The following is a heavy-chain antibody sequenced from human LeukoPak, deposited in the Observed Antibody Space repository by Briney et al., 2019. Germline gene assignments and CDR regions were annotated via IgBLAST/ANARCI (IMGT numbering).Heavy chain of an antibody. J-gene: IGHJ4*02. CDR1: GYTFTGYY. CDR2: ISPNNGGT. Sequence: ASVKVSCKASGYTFTGYYMHWVRQAPGQGLEWMGWISPNNGGTNYAQNFQGRVTMTRDTSITTAYMELSGLTSDDTALYYCARNYGGTSKYFDYWGQGTLVTVSS. CDR3: ARNYGGTSKYFDY. D-gene: IGHD4-23*01. V-gene: IGHV1-2*02.